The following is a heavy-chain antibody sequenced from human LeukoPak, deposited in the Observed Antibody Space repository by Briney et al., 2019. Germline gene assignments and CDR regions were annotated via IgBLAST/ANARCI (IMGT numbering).Heavy chain of an antibody. V-gene: IGHV4-59*01. CDR3: ARLSGYSSGHYYSDY. D-gene: IGHD3-22*01. Sequence: SETLSLTCTVSGGSISSDYWSWIRQPPGKGLEWTGYIYYRGSTNYNPSLKSRVTISVDTSKNQFSLKLSSVTAADTAVYYCARLSGYSSGHYYSDYWGQGTLVTVSS. CDR1: GGSISSDY. J-gene: IGHJ4*02. CDR2: IYYRGST.